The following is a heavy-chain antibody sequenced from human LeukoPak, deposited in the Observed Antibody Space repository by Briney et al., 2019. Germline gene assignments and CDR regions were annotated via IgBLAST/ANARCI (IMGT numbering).Heavy chain of an antibody. CDR1: GGSISSSSYY. J-gene: IGHJ5*02. V-gene: IGHV4-30-4*08. Sequence: PSETLSLTCTVSGGSISSSSYYWGWIRQPPGKGLEWIGYIYYSGSTYYNPSLKSRVTISVDTSKNQFSLKLSSVTAADTAVYYCARVLVRGWFDPWGQGTLVTVSS. D-gene: IGHD3-10*01. CDR2: IYYSGST. CDR3: ARVLVRGWFDP.